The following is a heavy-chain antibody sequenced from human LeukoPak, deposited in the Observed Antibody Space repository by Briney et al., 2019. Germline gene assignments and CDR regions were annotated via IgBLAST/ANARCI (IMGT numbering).Heavy chain of an antibody. V-gene: IGHV4-38-2*02. Sequence: SETLSLTCTVSGYSISSGYYWGWIQQPPGKGLEWIGSIYHSGSTYYNPSLKSRVTISVDTSKNQFSLKLSSVTAADTAVYYCAREVREYYYDSSGYYQSDYWGQGTLVTVSS. CDR2: IYHSGST. CDR1: GYSISSGYY. J-gene: IGHJ4*02. CDR3: AREVREYYYDSSGYYQSDY. D-gene: IGHD3-22*01.